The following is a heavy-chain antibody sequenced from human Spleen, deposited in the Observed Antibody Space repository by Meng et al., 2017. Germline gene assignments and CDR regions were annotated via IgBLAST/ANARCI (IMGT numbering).Heavy chain of an antibody. Sequence: SLKISCAASGFTFDDYAMHWVRQAPGKGLEWVSRISWKSGGTNYADSVKGRFTISRDNAKNSLYLQMNSLRAEDTALYYCAKDRYYFDSSGRYGMDVWGQGTTVTVSS. J-gene: IGHJ6*02. CDR3: AKDRYYFDSSGRYGMDV. CDR2: ISWKSGGT. D-gene: IGHD3-22*01. V-gene: IGHV3-9*01. CDR1: GFTFDDYA.